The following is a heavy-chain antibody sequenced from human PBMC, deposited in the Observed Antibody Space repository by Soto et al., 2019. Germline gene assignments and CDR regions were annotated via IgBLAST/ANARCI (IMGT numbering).Heavy chain of an antibody. CDR2: ISSSSSTI. CDR1: GFTFISYS. D-gene: IGHD3-10*01. CDR3: ARDLRFYQGSGSYSAQPGSFDY. V-gene: IGHV3-48*01. J-gene: IGHJ4*02. Sequence: EVQLVESGGGLVQPGGSLRLSCAASGFTFISYSMNWVRQAPGKGPEWVSYISSSSSTIYYADSVKGRFTISRDNAQNALYLQTNSLRAEDTAVYYCARDLRFYQGSGSYSAQPGSFDYWGQGTLVGVSS.